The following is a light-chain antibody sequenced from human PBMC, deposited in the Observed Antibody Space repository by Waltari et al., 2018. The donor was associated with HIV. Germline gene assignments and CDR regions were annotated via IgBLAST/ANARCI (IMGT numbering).Light chain of an antibody. CDR1: RSNIGSNP. Sequence: QSVLTQPPSASGAPGQRATISCSGSRSNIGSNPVSWYQQFPGTAPKLLIASNSQRPSGVPDRFSGSKSGSSASLAISGLQSEDESQYFCGAWDDSLKGFMFGGGTQLTVL. V-gene: IGLV1-44*01. CDR2: SNS. CDR3: GAWDDSLKGFM. J-gene: IGLJ3*02.